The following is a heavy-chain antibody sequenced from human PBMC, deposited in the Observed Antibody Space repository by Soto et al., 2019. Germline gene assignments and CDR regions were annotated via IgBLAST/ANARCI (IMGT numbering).Heavy chain of an antibody. Sequence: PSETLSLTCAVSGGSISSGGYSWSWLRQPPGKGLEWIGYIYYSGSTNYNPSLKSRVTISVDTSKNQFSLKLSSVTAADTAVYYCARTMVRGVIEGYYFDYRGQGTLVTVSS. J-gene: IGHJ4*02. CDR2: IYYSGST. CDR3: ARTMVRGVIEGYYFDY. V-gene: IGHV4-61*08. D-gene: IGHD3-10*01. CDR1: GGSISSGGYS.